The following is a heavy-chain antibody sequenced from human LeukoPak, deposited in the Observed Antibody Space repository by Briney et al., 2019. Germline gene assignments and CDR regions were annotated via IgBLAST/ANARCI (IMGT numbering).Heavy chain of an antibody. Sequence: GGSLRLSCAASGFTFSSYAMTWVRQAPGKGLEWVSTISGSGASTYYADSVKGRFTISRDNSKNTLYLQMNSLRAEDTAVYFCAKGGRFQLLFLDYWGQGTLVTVSS. CDR2: ISGSGAST. V-gene: IGHV3-23*01. CDR1: GFTFSSYA. CDR3: AKGGRFQLLFLDY. D-gene: IGHD2-2*01. J-gene: IGHJ4*02.